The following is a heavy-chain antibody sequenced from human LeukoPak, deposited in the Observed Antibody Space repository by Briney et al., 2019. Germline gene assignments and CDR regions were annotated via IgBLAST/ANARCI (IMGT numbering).Heavy chain of an antibody. CDR2: INPNSGGT. V-gene: IGHV1-2*06. Sequence: ASVKVSCKASGYTFTGYYMRWVRQAPGQGLEWMGRINPNSGGTNYAQKFQGRVTTTRDTSISTAYMELSRLRSDDTAVYYCARDQDVGRITMIEYAFDIWGQGTMVTVSS. J-gene: IGHJ3*02. D-gene: IGHD3-22*01. CDR1: GYTFTGYY. CDR3: ARDQDVGRITMIEYAFDI.